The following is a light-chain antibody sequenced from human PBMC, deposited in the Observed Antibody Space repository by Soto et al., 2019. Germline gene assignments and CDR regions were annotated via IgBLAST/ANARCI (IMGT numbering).Light chain of an antibody. J-gene: IGKJ4*01. CDR3: QQYNNYFSLT. CDR2: KAI. Sequence: DIQMTRSPSTVSASVGDTVTITCRASQTIRSWVAWYQQKPGKAPKLLLYKAISLESGVPSRFSGTGSGTEFTLTISGLQPDDFASYYCQQYNNYFSLTFGGGTKVDIK. CDR1: QTIRSW. V-gene: IGKV1-5*03.